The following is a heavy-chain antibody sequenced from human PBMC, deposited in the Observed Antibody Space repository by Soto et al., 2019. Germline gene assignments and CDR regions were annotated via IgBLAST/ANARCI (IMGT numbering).Heavy chain of an antibody. J-gene: IGHJ4*02. D-gene: IGHD5-18*01. CDR3: ARNSYGSTFYAY. V-gene: IGHV4-30-4*01. CDR2: IYYSGST. CDR1: GGSISSGDYY. Sequence: QVQLQESGPGLVKPSQTLSLTCTVSGGSISSGDYYWSWIRQPPGKGLEWIGYIYYSGSTYYNPSLKSRVTIAVETAKNQLSRKLSSVTAADTAVYYCARNSYGSTFYAYWGQGTLVTVSS.